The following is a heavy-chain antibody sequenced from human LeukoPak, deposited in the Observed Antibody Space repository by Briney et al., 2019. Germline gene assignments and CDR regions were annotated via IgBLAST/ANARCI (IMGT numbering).Heavy chain of an antibody. CDR1: GYTFTSYA. V-gene: IGHV7-4-1*02. J-gene: IGHJ6*02. CDR2: INTNTGNP. D-gene: IGHD2-15*01. Sequence: AASVKVSCKASGYTFTSYAMNWVRQAPGQGLEWMGWINTNTGNPTYAQGFTGRFVFSLDTSVSTAYLQISSLKAEDTAVYYCARPYCNGGSCYRPPYGMDVWGQGTTVTVSS. CDR3: ARPYCNGGSCYRPPYGMDV.